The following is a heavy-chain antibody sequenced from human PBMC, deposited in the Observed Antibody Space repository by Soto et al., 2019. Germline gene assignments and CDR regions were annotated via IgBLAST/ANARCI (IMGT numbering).Heavy chain of an antibody. J-gene: IGHJ6*02. Sequence: GGALGASWAGCWFVFSSWVLYWVGEAPGKGLEWVAVISYDGSNKYYADSVKGRFTISRDNSKNTLYLQMNSLRAEDTAVYYCAREHRSGWYGSYYYYGMDVWGQGT. D-gene: IGHD6-19*01. CDR3: AREHRSGWYGSYYYYGMDV. CDR2: ISYDGSNK. CDR1: WFVFSSWV. V-gene: IGHV3-30-3*01.